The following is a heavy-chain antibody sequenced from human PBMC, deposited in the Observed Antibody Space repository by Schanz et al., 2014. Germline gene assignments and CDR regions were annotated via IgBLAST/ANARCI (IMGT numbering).Heavy chain of an antibody. CDR3: ARDLSSLIQGDV. J-gene: IGHJ6*04. D-gene: IGHD2-2*01. Sequence: AQLVESGGGVVQPGRSLRLSCVASGFTFISYDIHWVRQAPGKGLEWVSYISSSSGTIYYADSVKGRFTISRDNAKNLLYLQMNGLRAEDTAVYFCARDLSSLIQGDVWGKGTTVTVSS. CDR1: GFTFISYD. V-gene: IGHV3-48*01. CDR2: ISSSSGTI.